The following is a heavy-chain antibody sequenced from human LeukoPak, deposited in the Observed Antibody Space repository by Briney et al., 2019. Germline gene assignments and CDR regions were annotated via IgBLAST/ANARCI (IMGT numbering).Heavy chain of an antibody. J-gene: IGHJ5*02. CDR1: GGSFSGYY. D-gene: IGHD2-15*01. Sequence: SETLSLTCAVYGGSFSGYYWSWIRQPPGKGLEWIGEINHSGSTNYNPSLKSRVTISVDTSKNQSSLKLSSVTAADTAVYYCAIPYCSGGSCYSAFDPWGQGTLVTVSS. CDR2: INHSGST. V-gene: IGHV4-34*01. CDR3: AIPYCSGGSCYSAFDP.